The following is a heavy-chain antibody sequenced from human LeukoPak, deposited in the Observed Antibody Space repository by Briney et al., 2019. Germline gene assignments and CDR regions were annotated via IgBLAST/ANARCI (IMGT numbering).Heavy chain of an antibody. J-gene: IGHJ4*02. CDR3: ATGLPWDYGDYTFEPGDY. V-gene: IGHV1-18*01. Sequence: ASVKVSCKASGYTFISYGISWVRQAPGQGLEWMGWISAYNGNTNYAQKLQGRVTMTTDTSTSTAYMELRSLRSEDTAVYYCATGLPWDYGDYTFEPGDYWGQGTLVTVSS. CDR2: ISAYNGNT. CDR1: GYTFISYG. D-gene: IGHD4-17*01.